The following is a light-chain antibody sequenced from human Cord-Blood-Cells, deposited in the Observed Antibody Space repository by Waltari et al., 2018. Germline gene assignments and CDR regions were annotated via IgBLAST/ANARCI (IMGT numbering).Light chain of an antibody. V-gene: IGLV2-14*01. CDR2: EVS. J-gene: IGLJ3*02. CDR3: SSYTSSSNWV. Sequence: QSALTQPASVSGSPGQSITISCTGTSSDVGGYNYVSWYQHHPGKAPKLMIYEVSNRHSGVSNRFSGSKSGNTASLTISGLQAEDEADYYCSSYTSSSNWVFGGGTKLTVL. CDR1: SSDVGGYNY.